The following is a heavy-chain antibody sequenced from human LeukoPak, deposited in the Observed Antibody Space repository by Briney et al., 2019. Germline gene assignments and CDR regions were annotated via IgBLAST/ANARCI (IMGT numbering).Heavy chain of an antibody. J-gene: IGHJ4*02. CDR3: TRSGSSGWYPGFDY. D-gene: IGHD6-19*01. Sequence: GGSLRLSCAASGFTFSSYAMSWVRQAPGKGLEWVGFFRSKPYGGTTEYAASVKGRFTISRDDSKSIAYLQMNSLKTEDTAVYYCTRSGSSGWYPGFDYWGQGTLVTVSS. CDR2: FRSKPYGGTT. CDR1: GFTFSSYA. V-gene: IGHV3-49*04.